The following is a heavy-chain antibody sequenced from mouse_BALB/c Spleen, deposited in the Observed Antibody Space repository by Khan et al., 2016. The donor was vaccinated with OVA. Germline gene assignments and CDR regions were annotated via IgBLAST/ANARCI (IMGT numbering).Heavy chain of an antibody. CDR1: GYNFTSYW. Sequence: QVQLQQSGAELVRPGASVKLSCKASGYNFTSYWIHWVKQRPGQGLEWIGRIYPGTGNTYYNEKFKDKATLTADKSSSTAYMQLSSLKSEDSAVFFSAREEAVSKFRYWGQGTTLTVSS. J-gene: IGHJ2*01. CDR3: AREEAVSKFRY. V-gene: IGHV1-76*01. CDR2: IYPGTGNT. D-gene: IGHD3-3*01.